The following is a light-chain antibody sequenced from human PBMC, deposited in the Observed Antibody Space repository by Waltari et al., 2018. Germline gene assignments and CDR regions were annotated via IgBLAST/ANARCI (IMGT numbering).Light chain of an antibody. CDR3: QQYESYRT. J-gene: IGKJ1*01. Sequence: DIPMTQSPSTLSAPVGGRVTITCRAGWTIRTWLAWYQQKPGKAPKLLIHKASTLDSGVPARFSGSGYGTEFTLTISSLQPDDSATYYCQQYESYRTFGQGTKVEVK. CDR1: WTIRTW. V-gene: IGKV1-5*03. CDR2: KAS.